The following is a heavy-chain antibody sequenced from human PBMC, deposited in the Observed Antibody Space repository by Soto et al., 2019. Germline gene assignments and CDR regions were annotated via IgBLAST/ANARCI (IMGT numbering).Heavy chain of an antibody. D-gene: IGHD6-6*01. J-gene: IGHJ4*02. CDR1: GFTFSSYA. CDR2: ISGSGGST. Sequence: GGSLRLSCAASGFTFSSYAMSWVRQAPGKGLEWVSAISGSGGSTYYADSVKGRFTISRDNSKNTLYLQMNILRAEDTAVYYCAKDRSSSSSSGDYWGQGTLVTVSS. V-gene: IGHV3-23*01. CDR3: AKDRSSSSSSGDY.